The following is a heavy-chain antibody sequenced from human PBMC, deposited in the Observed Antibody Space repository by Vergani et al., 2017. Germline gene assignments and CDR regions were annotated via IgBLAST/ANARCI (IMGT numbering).Heavy chain of an antibody. V-gene: IGHV4-31*09. CDR3: VRRNNVVRETDYFDY. CDR2: IYYSGST. J-gene: IGHJ4*02. Sequence: QVQLQESGPGLVKPSQTLSLTCTVSGGSISSGGYYWSWIRQHPGKGLEWIGYIYYSGSTYYNPSLKSRVTISVDKSKNHFSLSLSSVTAADTAVYYCVRRNNVVRETDYFDYWGQGVLVTVSS. D-gene: IGHD3-10*01. CDR1: GGSISSGGYY.